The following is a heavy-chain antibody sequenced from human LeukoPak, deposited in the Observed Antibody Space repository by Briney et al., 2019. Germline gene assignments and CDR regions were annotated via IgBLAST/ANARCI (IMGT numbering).Heavy chain of an antibody. CDR3: AMGTAMYAFDI. CDR2: ISGDGGST. J-gene: IGHJ3*02. CDR1: GLTFDHYV. Sequence: GGSLRLSCAASGLTFDHYVMLWVRQAPGKGLEWVSLISGDGGSTYYADSVKGRLTISRDNSKNSLYLPMNSLTIEDTALYFSAMGTAMYAFDIWGQGIMVTVSS. V-gene: IGHV3-43*02. D-gene: IGHD1-1*01.